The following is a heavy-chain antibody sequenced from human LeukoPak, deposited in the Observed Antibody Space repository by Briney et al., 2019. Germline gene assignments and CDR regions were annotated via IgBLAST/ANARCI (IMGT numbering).Heavy chain of an antibody. CDR3: VREGEGPLSKDFDY. D-gene: IGHD2/OR15-2a*01. CDR1: GFTFTDHY. CDR2: SGPHSTFT. Sequence: GASVKVSCKSSGFTFTDHYIHWVRRGPGEGLGWMGNSGPHSTFTSSPQEFHGRITMTRDASMSTANMKLTRLTSDDTAVYYCVREGEGPLSKDFDYWGQGTLVTVSS. J-gene: IGHJ4*02. V-gene: IGHV1-2*02.